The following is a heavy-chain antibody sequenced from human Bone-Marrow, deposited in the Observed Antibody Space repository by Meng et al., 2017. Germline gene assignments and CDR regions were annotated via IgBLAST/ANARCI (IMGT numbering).Heavy chain of an antibody. J-gene: IGHJ5*02. Sequence: GGSLRLSCAASGFTFSSFWMSWARQAPGKGLGWVANIKQDGSEKYYVDSVMGRFTISRDNAKNSLYLQMNSLRAEDTAVYYCPREDYYDILTGPLDPWGQGTLVTVSS. CDR2: IKQDGSEK. D-gene: IGHD3-9*01. CDR1: GFTFSSFW. V-gene: IGHV3-7*01. CDR3: PREDYYDILTGPLDP.